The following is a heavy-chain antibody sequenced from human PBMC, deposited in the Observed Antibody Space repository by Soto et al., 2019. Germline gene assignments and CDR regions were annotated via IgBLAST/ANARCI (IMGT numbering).Heavy chain of an antibody. CDR1: GDTFTDYF. V-gene: IGHV1-2*02. D-gene: IGHD1-1*01. CDR2: INPKSRGT. J-gene: IGHJ5*02. Sequence: ASVKVSCKASGDTFTDYFIHWVGQAPGQGFEWMGWINPKSRGTTYAQKFQGRVTMTRDTSNTTAYMELRGLRSDDTAVYYCAKVTMKAANWLEAWGQGTLVTVSS. CDR3: AKVTMKAANWLEA.